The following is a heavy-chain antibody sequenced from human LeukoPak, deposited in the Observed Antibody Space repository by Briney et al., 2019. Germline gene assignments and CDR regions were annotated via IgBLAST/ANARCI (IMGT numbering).Heavy chain of an antibody. J-gene: IGHJ3*01. CDR2: ITAGGTTT. Sequence: GVSLRLSCAASGFTFSIYAMSWVRQSPGKGLEWVSSITAGGTTTYYEDSVKGRFTISRDNSKSTLYLQMNSLSAEDTALYYCAKLYGDYKHAFPLWGQGTMVTVSS. V-gene: IGHV3-23*01. CDR1: GFTFSIYA. CDR3: AKLYGDYKHAFPL. D-gene: IGHD4-17*01.